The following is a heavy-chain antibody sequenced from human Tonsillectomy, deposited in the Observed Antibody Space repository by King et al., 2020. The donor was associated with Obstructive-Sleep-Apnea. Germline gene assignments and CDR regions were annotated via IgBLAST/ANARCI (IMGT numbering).Heavy chain of an antibody. CDR2: INSDGSST. CDR3: ARVAFSSPHFYYCGMDV. J-gene: IGHJ6*02. CDR1: GFTFSSSW. Sequence: VQLVESRGGLVQPGGSLRLSCAASGFTFSSSWMHWVRQAPGKGLVWVSRINSDGSSTTYADSVEGRFTISRDNARNTLFLQMNSLRAEDTAVYYCARVAFSSPHFYYCGMDVWGQGTTVTVSS. D-gene: IGHD3-3*02. V-gene: IGHV3-74*03.